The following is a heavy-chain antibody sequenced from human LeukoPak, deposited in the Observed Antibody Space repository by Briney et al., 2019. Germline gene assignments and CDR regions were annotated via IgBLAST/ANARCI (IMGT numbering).Heavy chain of an antibody. J-gene: IGHJ4*02. CDR3: ARVIGSYGDSAY. CDR2: ITSDSSSM. D-gene: IGHD4-17*01. Sequence: GGSLRLSCAASGFTFSSYSMNWVRQAPGRWLEWISYITSDSSSMYYADSMEGRFTISRDNAKNSLYLQMNSLRAEDTAVYYCARVIGSYGDSAYWGQGTLVTVSS. V-gene: IGHV3-48*04. CDR1: GFTFSSYS.